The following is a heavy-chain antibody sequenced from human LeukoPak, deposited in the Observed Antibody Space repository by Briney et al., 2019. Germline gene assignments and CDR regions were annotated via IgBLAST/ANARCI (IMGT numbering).Heavy chain of an antibody. D-gene: IGHD6-25*01. CDR3: ARDLTVQATAAIVYYFDY. Sequence: GASVKVSCKASGYTFTTQYLHWVRQAPGQGLEWMGWINPNSGDRNYAQKFQGRVTMTRDTSISTAHMELSGLTSDDTAVYYCARDLTVQATAAIVYYFDYWGQGTLVTVSS. CDR2: INPNSGDR. V-gene: IGHV1-2*02. J-gene: IGHJ4*02. CDR1: GYTFTTQY.